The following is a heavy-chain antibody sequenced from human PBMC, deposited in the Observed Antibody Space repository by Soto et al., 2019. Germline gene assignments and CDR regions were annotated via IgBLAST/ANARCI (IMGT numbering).Heavy chain of an antibody. CDR1: GFTFSTYV. J-gene: IGHJ6*02. V-gene: IGHV3-23*01. CDR2: ISGSFRTI. CDR3: AKVGPSYYYGMDV. D-gene: IGHD1-26*01. Sequence: GGSLRLSCAASGFTFSTYVMCWVRHAPGKGLEWVSSISGSFRTIYHADSMRGRFAISRDNSKNSLYLQLNNLRVDDTAVYYCAKVGPSYYYGMDVWGQGTTVTVSS.